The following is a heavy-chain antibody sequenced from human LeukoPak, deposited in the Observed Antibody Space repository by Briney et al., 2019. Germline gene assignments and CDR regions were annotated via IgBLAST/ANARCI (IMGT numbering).Heavy chain of an antibody. CDR2: IIPIFGTA. D-gene: IGHD4-17*01. V-gene: IGHV1-69*13. Sequence: SVKVSCKASGGTFSSYALSWVRQVPGQGLEWMGGIIPIFGTANYAQKFQGRVTITADESTSTAYMELSSLRSEDTAVYYCARGAGDYWYFDLWGRGTLVTVSS. CDR1: GGTFSSYA. CDR3: ARGAGDYWYFDL. J-gene: IGHJ2*01.